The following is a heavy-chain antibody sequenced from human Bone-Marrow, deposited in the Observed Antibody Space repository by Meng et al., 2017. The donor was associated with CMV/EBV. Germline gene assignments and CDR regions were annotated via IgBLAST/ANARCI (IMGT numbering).Heavy chain of an antibody. V-gene: IGHV3-21*01. D-gene: IGHD3-3*01. CDR1: GFTFSSYS. CDR2: ISGSSSYI. Sequence: GGSLRLSCAASGFTFSSYSMNWVRQAPGKGLEWVSSISGSSSYIYYADSVKGRFTISRDNAKNSLFLQMNSLRVDDTAVYYCARDWAFWGDYYTRFDNWGQGTLVTVSS. J-gene: IGHJ4*02. CDR3: ARDWAFWGDYYTRFDN.